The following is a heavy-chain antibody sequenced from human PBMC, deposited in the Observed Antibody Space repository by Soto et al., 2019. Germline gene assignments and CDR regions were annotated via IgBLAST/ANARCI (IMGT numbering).Heavy chain of an antibody. CDR3: ARDAYSSGWYIMYSQH. V-gene: IGHV1-2*02. CDR2: INPNSCGT. D-gene: IGHD6-19*01. CDR1: GYTFTGYY. Sequence: GASVKVSCKASGYTFTGYYMHWVRQAPGQGLEWMGWINPNSCGTNYAQKCQGRVTMTRDTSVSTAYMELSRLRSDDTAVDYCARDAYSSGWYIMYSQHWG. J-gene: IGHJ1*01.